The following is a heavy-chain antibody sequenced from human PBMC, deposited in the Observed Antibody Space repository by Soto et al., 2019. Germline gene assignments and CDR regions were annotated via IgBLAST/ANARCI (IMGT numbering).Heavy chain of an antibody. CDR2: ISSSSSYT. J-gene: IGHJ3*02. CDR1: GLTFSDYY. CDR3: ARDHLSPLDAFDI. Sequence: QVQLVEPGGGLVKPGGYLRLSCADSGLTFSDYYMSWISQAPGKGLEWVSYISSSSSYTNYADSVKGRFTISRDNAKNSLYRQMNSLRAEDTAVYYCARDHLSPLDAFDIWGQGTMVTVSS. V-gene: IGHV3-11*06.